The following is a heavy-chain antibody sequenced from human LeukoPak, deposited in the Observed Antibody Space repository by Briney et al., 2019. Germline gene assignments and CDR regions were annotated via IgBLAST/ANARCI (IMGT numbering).Heavy chain of an antibody. CDR3: LVGPAAIPKNWFDP. Sequence: SETLSLTCTVSGGSISSSSYYWGWIRQPPGKGLEWIGSIYYSGSTYCNPSLKSRVTISVDTSKNQFSLKLSSVTAASTAVYYCLVGPAAIPKNWFDPWGQGTLVTVSS. CDR2: IYYSGST. V-gene: IGHV4-39*01. D-gene: IGHD2-2*01. CDR1: GGSISSSSYY. J-gene: IGHJ5*02.